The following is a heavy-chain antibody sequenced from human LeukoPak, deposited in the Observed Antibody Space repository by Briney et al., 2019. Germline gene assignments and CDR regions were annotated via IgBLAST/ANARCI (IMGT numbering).Heavy chain of an antibody. J-gene: IGHJ4*01. CDR2: LHHSGIT. D-gene: IGHD3-3*01. CDR3: ARHVNQLVTDFGPMGYFDY. CDR1: IYSISSGYY. Sequence: PSETLSLTCAVSIYSISSGYYWGWIQQSPGRGLEWIGTLHHSGITYYNPSLKSRVTISVDTSKNQFSLNLSSVTAADTAVYYCARHVNQLVTDFGPMGYFDYWGHGTLVTVSS. V-gene: IGHV4-38-2*01.